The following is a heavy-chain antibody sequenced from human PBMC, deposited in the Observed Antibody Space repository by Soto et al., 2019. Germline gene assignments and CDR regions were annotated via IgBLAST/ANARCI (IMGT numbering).Heavy chain of an antibody. J-gene: IGHJ4*02. CDR3: ARPPYPGCINAVCYPLDY. V-gene: IGHV1-46*01. Sequence: QVQLVQSGAEVKKPGASVKISCKASGYTFTSYYMHWVRQAPGQGLEWMGIINPSGGSTNYAQKPQGRVAMTRDTSTSTVYMALNSLRSEDTAVYYCARPPYPGCINAVCYPLDYWGQGTRVTVSS. CDR1: GYTFTSYY. CDR2: INPSGGST. D-gene: IGHD2-8*01.